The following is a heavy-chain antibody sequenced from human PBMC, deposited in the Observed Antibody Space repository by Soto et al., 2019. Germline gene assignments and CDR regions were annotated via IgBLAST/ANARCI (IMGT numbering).Heavy chain of an antibody. Sequence: GGSLRLSCAASGFTFSSYAMTWVRQAPGKGLEWVSSISGSGGNTYYADSVTYYADSVKGRFTISRDNSKNTLYLQMNSLRAEDTALYYCAKDGAGYTYENWGQGTLVTVSS. CDR1: GFTFSSYA. V-gene: IGHV3-23*01. J-gene: IGHJ4*02. CDR3: AKDGAGYTYEN. D-gene: IGHD5-18*01. CDR2: ISGSGGNTYYADSVT.